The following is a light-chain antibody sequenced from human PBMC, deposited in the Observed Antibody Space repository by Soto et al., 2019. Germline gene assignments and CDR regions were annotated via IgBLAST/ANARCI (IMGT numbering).Light chain of an antibody. Sequence: VVLTQSPLSLSVTLGQPASVSCRSSQSLLFTNGITYLTWFHQRPGQPPRRLIYEVSDRDSGVPDRFSGSGSGTDFTPRNNRVEAEDVGLFYCIQGTRWPLTFGGGTRVEIK. V-gene: IGKV2-30*01. CDR2: EVS. J-gene: IGKJ4*01. CDR1: QSLLFTNGITY. CDR3: IQGTRWPLT.